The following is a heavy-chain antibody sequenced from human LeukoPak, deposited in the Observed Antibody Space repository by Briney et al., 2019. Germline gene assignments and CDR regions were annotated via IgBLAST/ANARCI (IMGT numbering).Heavy chain of an antibody. CDR3: ARARDGSGSYFDY. Sequence: SQTLSLTCTVSGGSLSSGGYSWSWIRQPPGKGLEWIGYIYHSGSTYYNPSLKSRVTISVDRSKNQFSLELSSVTAADTAVYYCARARDGSGSYFDYWGQGTLVTVSS. J-gene: IGHJ4*02. CDR2: IYHSGST. D-gene: IGHD3-10*01. CDR1: GGSLSSGGYS. V-gene: IGHV4-30-2*01.